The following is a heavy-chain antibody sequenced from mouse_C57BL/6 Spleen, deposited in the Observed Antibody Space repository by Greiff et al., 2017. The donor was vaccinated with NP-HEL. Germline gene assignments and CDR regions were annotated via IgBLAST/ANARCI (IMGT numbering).Heavy chain of an antibody. V-gene: IGHV1-80*01. D-gene: IGHD4-1*01. J-gene: IGHJ1*03. CDR1: GYAFSSYW. CDR2: IYPGDGDT. CDR3: ARWDPYFDV. Sequence: VQLQQSGASVKISCKASGYAFSSYWMNWVKQRPGKGLEWIGQIYPGDGDTNYNGKFKGKATLTADKSSSTAYMQLSSLTSEDSAVYFCARWDPYFDVWGTGTTVTVSS.